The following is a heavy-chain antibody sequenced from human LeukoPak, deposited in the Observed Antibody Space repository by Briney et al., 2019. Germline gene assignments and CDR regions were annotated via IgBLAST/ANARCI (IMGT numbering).Heavy chain of an antibody. D-gene: IGHD5-18*01. CDR3: ARESSYGPQGWIDY. V-gene: IGHV4-59*01. CDR2: IYYSGST. Sequence: SETLSLTCTVSGGSISSYYWSWIRQLPGKGLEWIGYIYYSGSTNYNPSLKSRVTISVDTSKNQFSLKLSSVTAADTAVYYCARESSYGPQGWIDYWGQGTLVTVSS. CDR1: GGSISSYY. J-gene: IGHJ4*02.